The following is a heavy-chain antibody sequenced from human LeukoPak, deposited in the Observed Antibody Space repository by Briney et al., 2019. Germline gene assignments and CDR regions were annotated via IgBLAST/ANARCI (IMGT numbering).Heavy chain of an antibody. V-gene: IGHV4-38-2*02. Sequence: PSETLSLTCSVSGYSISSAYYWGWIRQPPGKGLEWIATIHYSGSTYYNPSLKSRVTMSVDTSKNQFSLKVSSVTAADTAVYYCARVFDSGSQAYFYYMDVWGKGTTVTIFS. CDR1: GYSISSAYY. CDR3: ARVFDSGSQAYFYYMDV. CDR2: IHYSGST. J-gene: IGHJ6*03. D-gene: IGHD3-10*01.